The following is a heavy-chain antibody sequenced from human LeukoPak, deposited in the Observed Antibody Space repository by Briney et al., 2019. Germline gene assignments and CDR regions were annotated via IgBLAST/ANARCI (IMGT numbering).Heavy chain of an antibody. CDR2: IYYSGST. J-gene: IGHJ4*02. CDR1: GGSISSSSYY. CDR3: ARQGLLGDYVWGSYRYTDY. D-gene: IGHD3-16*02. V-gene: IGHV4-39*01. Sequence: SETLSLTCTASGGSISSSSYYWGWIRQPPGKGLEWIGSIYYSGSTYYNPSLKSRVTISVDTSKNQFSLKLSSVTAADTAVYYCARQGLLGDYVWGSYRYTDYWGQGTLVTVSS.